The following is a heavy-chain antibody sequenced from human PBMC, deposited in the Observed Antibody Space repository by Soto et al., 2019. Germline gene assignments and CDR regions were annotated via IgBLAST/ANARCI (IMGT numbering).Heavy chain of an antibody. D-gene: IGHD3-22*01. V-gene: IGHV4-39*02. CDR3: ARELVPAATHYYDSRGYFDY. J-gene: IGHJ4*02. CDR2: IYYSGST. Sequence: PSETLSLTCTVSGGSISSSSYYWGWIRQPPGKGLEWIGNIYYSGSTYYNPSLKSRVTISVDTSKNQFSLKLSSVTAADTAVYYCARELVPAATHYYDSRGYFDYWGQGTLVTVSS. CDR1: GGSISSSSYY.